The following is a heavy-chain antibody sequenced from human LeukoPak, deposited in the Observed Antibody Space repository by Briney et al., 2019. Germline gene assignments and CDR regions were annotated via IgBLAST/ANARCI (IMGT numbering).Heavy chain of an antibody. D-gene: IGHD6-13*01. CDR3: ARETISSSWSHHYYGMDV. CDR2: INAGNGNT. V-gene: IGHV1-3*01. J-gene: IGHJ6*02. CDR1: GYTFTSYA. Sequence: GASVKVSCKASGYTFTSYAMHWVRQAPGQRLEWMGWINAGNGNTKYSQKFQGRVSITRDTSANTAYMELSSLRSEDTAVYFCARETISSSWSHHYYGMDVWGQGTTVTVSS.